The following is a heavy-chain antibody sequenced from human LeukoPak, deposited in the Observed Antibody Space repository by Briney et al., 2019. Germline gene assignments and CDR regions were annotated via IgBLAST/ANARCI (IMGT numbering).Heavy chain of an antibody. Sequence: GGSLRLSCAASGFTFRSYSMNWVRQAPGKGLEWVSSISSGNSYISYADSVKGRFTISRDNAANSLYLQMNSLRAEDTAVYYCARGPSYYYDGSGFYYFDYWGQGTLVTVSS. CDR1: GFTFRSYS. CDR3: ARGPSYYYDGSGFYYFDY. J-gene: IGHJ4*02. D-gene: IGHD3-22*01. V-gene: IGHV3-21*01. CDR2: ISSGNSYI.